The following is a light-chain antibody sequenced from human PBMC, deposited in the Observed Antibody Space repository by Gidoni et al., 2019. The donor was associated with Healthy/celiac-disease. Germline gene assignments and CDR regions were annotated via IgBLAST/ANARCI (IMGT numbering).Light chain of an antibody. CDR1: SSNIGAGYD. CDR3: QSYDSSLSGFWV. Sequence: QSVLTQPPSVSGAPGQRVTISCTGSSSNIGAGYDVHWYQQLPGTAPKLLIYGNSTRPSVVPDRFSGSKSGTSASLAIPGLQAEDEADYYCQSYDSSLSGFWVFGGGTKLTVL. CDR2: GNS. V-gene: IGLV1-40*01. J-gene: IGLJ3*02.